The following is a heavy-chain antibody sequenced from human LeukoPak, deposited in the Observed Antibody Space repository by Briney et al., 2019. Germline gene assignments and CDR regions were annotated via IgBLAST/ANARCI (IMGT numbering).Heavy chain of an antibody. CDR2: IYYSGST. Sequence: SETLSLTCTVSGGSISSYYWSWIRQPPGKGLEWIGYIYYSGSTNYNPSLKSRVTISVDTSKNQFSLKLSSVTAADTAVYYCARDPYDYSNHYYYGMDVWGQGTTVTVSS. J-gene: IGHJ6*02. D-gene: IGHD4-11*01. CDR1: GGSISSYY. CDR3: ARDPYDYSNHYYYGMDV. V-gene: IGHV4-59*01.